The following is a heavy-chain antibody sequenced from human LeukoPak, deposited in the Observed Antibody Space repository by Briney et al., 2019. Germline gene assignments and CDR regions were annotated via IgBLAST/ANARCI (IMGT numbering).Heavy chain of an antibody. CDR3: ARGNDYSGNPLC. Sequence: GGSLRLSCAASGFTFSSYGMHWVRQAPGKGLEWVAFIRYDGSNKYYADSVKGRFTISRDNSKNTLYLQMNSLRAEDTAVYYCARGNDYSGNPLCWGQGTLVTVSS. CDR2: IRYDGSNK. CDR1: GFTFSSYG. V-gene: IGHV3-30*02. D-gene: IGHD4-23*01. J-gene: IGHJ4*02.